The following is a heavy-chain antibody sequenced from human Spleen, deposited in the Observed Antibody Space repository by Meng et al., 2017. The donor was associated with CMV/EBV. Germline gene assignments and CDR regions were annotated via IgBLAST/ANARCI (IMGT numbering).Heavy chain of an antibody. CDR2: IYYSGST. Sequence: SETLSLTCTVSGGSISSSSYYWGWIRQPPGKGLEWIGSIYYSGSTYYNPSLKSRVTISVDTSKNQFSLKLSSVTAADTAVYYCARYYYYASSGFYYYYGMDVWGQGTTVTVSS. CDR3: ARYYYYASSGFYYYYGMDV. J-gene: IGHJ6*02. CDR1: GGSISSSSYY. D-gene: IGHD3-22*01. V-gene: IGHV4-39*01.